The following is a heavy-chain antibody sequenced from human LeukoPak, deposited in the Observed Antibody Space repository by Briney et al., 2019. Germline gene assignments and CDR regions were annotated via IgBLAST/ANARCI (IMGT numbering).Heavy chain of an antibody. CDR1: GFTFNNNA. CDR3: AKERTGGWPFDY. V-gene: IGHV3-23*01. Sequence: PGGSLRLSCATSGFTFNNNAMSWVRQAPGKGLEWVSGISGSRGTTYYADSVKGRLTISRDNSKNTLYLQMNSLRADDTAVYYCAKERTGGWPFDYWGQGTLVTVSS. J-gene: IGHJ4*02. D-gene: IGHD6-19*01. CDR2: ISGSRGTT.